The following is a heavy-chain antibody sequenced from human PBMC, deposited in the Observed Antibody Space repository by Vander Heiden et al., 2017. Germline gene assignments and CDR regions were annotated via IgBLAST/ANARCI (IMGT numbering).Heavy chain of an antibody. D-gene: IGHD2-21*02. CDR2: IWYDGSNK. J-gene: IGHJ4*02. Sequence: QVQLVESGGGVVQPGRPLRLSCAAPGSTVSSYGIHWVRQAPGKGLEWVAVIWYDGSNKYYADAVKGRFTISRDNSKNTLYLQMNSLRAEDTAVYYCARDDCGGDCYEDYWGQGTLVTVSS. V-gene: IGHV3-33*01. CDR1: GSTVSSYG. CDR3: ARDDCGGDCYEDY.